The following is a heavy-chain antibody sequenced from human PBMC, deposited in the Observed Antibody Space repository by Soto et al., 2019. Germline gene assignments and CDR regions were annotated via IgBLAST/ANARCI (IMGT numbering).Heavy chain of an antibody. V-gene: IGHV1-2*04. J-gene: IGHJ3*02. CDR3: ARDRGRHYYDAPWDAFDI. D-gene: IGHD3-22*01. CDR1: GYTFTGYY. CDR2: INPNSGGT. Sequence: ASVKGCCKASGYTFTGYYMHWVRQAPGQGIEWMGWINPNSGGTNYAQKFQGWVTRTRDTSISTAYMELSRLRSDDTAVYYCARDRGRHYYDAPWDAFDIWGHMPMGPLSS.